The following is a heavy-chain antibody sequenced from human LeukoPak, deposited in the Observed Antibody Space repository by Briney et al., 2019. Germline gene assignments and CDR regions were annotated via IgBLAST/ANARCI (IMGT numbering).Heavy chain of an antibody. CDR2: ISASGNYI. Sequence: TGGSLRLSCAAPGFSFSSYSMDWVRQAPGRGLEWVSSISASGNYIYYADSVKGRFTISRDSAENSLYMQMNSLGAEDTAVYYCARGLYYYGTYAFDIWGQGTMVTVS. CDR3: ARGLYYYGTYAFDI. D-gene: IGHD3-16*01. V-gene: IGHV3-21*01. CDR1: GFSFSSYS. J-gene: IGHJ3*02.